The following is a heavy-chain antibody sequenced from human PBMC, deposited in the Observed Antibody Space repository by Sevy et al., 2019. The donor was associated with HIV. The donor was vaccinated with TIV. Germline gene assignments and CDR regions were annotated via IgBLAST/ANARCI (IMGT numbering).Heavy chain of an antibody. CDR1: GFTFSNAW. V-gene: IGHV3-15*01. J-gene: IGHJ4*02. D-gene: IGHD2-2*01. Sequence: GGSLRLSCAASGFTFSNAWMSWVRQAPGKGLEWVGRIKSKTDGGTTDYAAPVKGRFTISRDDSKNTLYLQMNSLKTEDTAVYYCTTFRYCSSISCYRPFDYWGQGTLVTVSS. CDR3: TTFRYCSSISCYRPFDY. CDR2: IKSKTDGGTT.